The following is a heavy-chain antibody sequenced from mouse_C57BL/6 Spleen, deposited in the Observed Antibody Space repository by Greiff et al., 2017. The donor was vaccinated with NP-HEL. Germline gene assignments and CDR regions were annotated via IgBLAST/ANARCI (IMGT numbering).Heavy chain of an antibody. CDR3: ARPDYDYDVGFAY. Sequence: EVKLVESGGGLVKPGGSLKLSCAASGFTFSDYGMHWVRQAPEKGLEWVAYISSGSSTIYYADTVKGRFTISRDNAKNTLFLQMTSLRSEDTAMYYCARPDYDYDVGFAYWGQGTLVTVSA. J-gene: IGHJ3*01. CDR1: GFTFSDYG. D-gene: IGHD2-4*01. V-gene: IGHV5-17*01. CDR2: ISSGSSTI.